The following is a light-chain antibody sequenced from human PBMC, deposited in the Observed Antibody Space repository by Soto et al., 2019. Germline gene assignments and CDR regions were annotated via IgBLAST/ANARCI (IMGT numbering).Light chain of an antibody. Sequence: ETVLTQSPATLSLSPGERATLSCRASQSVSSYLAWYQQKPGQAPRLLIYDASNRATGIPGRFSGSGSGTDFTLTISSLEPEDFAVYYCQQRTNWTAITFGQGTRLEIK. CDR1: QSVSSY. J-gene: IGKJ5*01. V-gene: IGKV3-11*01. CDR2: DAS. CDR3: QQRTNWTAIT.